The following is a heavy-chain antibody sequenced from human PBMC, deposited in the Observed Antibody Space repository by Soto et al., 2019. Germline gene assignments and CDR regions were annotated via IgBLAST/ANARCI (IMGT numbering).Heavy chain of an antibody. CDR1: GFTFSSYA. D-gene: IGHD2-2*01. J-gene: IGHJ3*02. CDR2: ISGSGGST. V-gene: IGHV3-23*01. CDR3: AKDLLGYCSSTSCALPIRAFDI. Sequence: PGGSLRLSCAASGFTFSSYAMSWVRQAPGKGLEWVSAISGSGGSTYYADSVKGRFTISRDNSKNTLYLQMNSLRAEDTAVYYCAKDLLGYCSSTSCALPIRAFDIWGQGTMVTVSS.